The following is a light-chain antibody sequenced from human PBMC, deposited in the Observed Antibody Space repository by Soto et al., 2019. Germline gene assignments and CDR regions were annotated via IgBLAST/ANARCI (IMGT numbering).Light chain of an antibody. CDR3: SSYTTSSTVV. CDR1: SSDVGSYDR. Sequence: QSVLTQPPSVSGSPGQSVTISCTGTSSDVGSYDRVSWYQQPPGTAPKLIIYEVSNRPSGVPYRFSGSKSGNTASLTISGLQAEDEADYYCSSYTTSSTVVIGGGTQLTVL. CDR2: EVS. J-gene: IGLJ2*01. V-gene: IGLV2-18*02.